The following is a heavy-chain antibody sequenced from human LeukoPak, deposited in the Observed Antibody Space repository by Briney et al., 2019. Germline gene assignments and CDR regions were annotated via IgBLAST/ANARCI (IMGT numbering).Heavy chain of an antibody. CDR2: ISSDGRTI. CDR1: GFSFSSYW. V-gene: IGHV3-74*01. D-gene: IGHD2-21*01. CDR3: ARDLRVGEYFDY. Sequence: GGSLRLSCAASGFSFSSYWMHWVRQAPGKGLVWVSRISSDGRTIDYADSVKGRFTISRDNAKNTLYLQMNSLRAEDTAVYYCARDLRVGEYFDYWGQGTLSPSPQ. J-gene: IGHJ4*02.